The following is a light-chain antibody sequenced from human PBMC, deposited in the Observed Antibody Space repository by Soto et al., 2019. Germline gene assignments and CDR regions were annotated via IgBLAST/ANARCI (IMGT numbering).Light chain of an antibody. CDR3: GSYAGSNNFV. CDR1: SSDVGAYNY. CDR2: DVS. Sequence: QSALTQPASVSGSPGQSITISCTGTSSDVGAYNYVSWYQQHPGKAPKLMIYDVSHRPSGVSHRFSGSKSGNTASLTISGLQAEDEADYYCGSYAGSNNFVFGTGTKLTVL. J-gene: IGLJ1*01. V-gene: IGLV2-14*01.